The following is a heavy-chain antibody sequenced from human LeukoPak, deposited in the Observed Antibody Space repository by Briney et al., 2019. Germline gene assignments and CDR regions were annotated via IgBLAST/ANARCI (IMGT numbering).Heavy chain of an antibody. D-gene: IGHD3-9*01. CDR3: ARRLLTGYYEF. CDR1: GFTVSSTY. Sequence: GGSLRLSCAASGFTVSSTYMSWVRQAPGKGLEWVSVFYSGDTTYYANSVKGRFTISRDNSKDMLYLQMNSLRAEDTAVYYCARRLLTGYYEFWGQGTLVTVSS. J-gene: IGHJ4*02. CDR2: FYSGDTT. V-gene: IGHV3-66*01.